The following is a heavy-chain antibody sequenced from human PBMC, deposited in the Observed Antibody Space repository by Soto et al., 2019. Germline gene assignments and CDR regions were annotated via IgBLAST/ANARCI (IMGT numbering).Heavy chain of an antibody. V-gene: IGHV4-59*08. J-gene: IGHJ4*02. Sequence: SETLSLTCTVYGGSISRYYWSWIRQPPGKGQEWIGYIYYSGSANYNPSLKSRVTISVDTSKNQFSLKLSSVTAADTAVYYCARPYAGNLHYSGQGSLVTVSS. D-gene: IGHD2-8*01. CDR3: ARPYAGNLHY. CDR1: GGSISRYY. CDR2: IYYSGSA.